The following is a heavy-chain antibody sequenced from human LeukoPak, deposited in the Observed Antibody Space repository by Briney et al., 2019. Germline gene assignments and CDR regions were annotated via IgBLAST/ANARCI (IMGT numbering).Heavy chain of an antibody. V-gene: IGHV3-30*02. CDR3: AQSRSHCSSTSCSDYMDV. D-gene: IGHD2-2*01. CDR2: IWSDGNIK. Sequence: PGGSLRLSCAASGFAFTTNGMHWVRQAPGKGLEWVAFIWSDGNIKYYADSVKGRFTISRDNSKNTLYLQMNSLRAEDTAVYYCAQSRSHCSSTSCSDYMDVWGKGTTVTVSS. CDR1: GFAFTTNG. J-gene: IGHJ6*03.